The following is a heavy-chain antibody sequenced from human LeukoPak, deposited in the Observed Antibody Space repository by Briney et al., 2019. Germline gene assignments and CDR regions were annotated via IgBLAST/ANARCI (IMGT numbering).Heavy chain of an antibody. J-gene: IGHJ4*02. V-gene: IGHV3-74*01. CDR2: INSDGSTT. D-gene: IGHD3-16*01. Sequence: GGSLRLSCAASGFTFSSYGMHWVRQGPGKGLVWVSRINSDGSTTNYADSVKGRFTISRDNAKKTLYLQMNSLRAEDTAVYYCVRVDGGYWGQGTLVTVSS. CDR1: GFTFSSYG. CDR3: VRVDGGY.